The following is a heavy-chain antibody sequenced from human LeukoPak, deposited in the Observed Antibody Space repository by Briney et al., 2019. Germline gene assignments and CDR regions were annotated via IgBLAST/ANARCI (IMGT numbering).Heavy chain of an antibody. CDR3: ARETSQKGADYVDV. V-gene: IGHV4-61*01. Sequence: SETLSLTCTVSGYSITSAYYWSCSRQPPGKGLEYIGYIYYSGSTNYNPSLKSRLTISIDTSKTQFSLKMSSVTAADTAVYYWARETSQKGADYVDVWGKGTMLTISS. CDR1: GYSITSAYY. D-gene: IGHD3-16*01. J-gene: IGHJ6*03. CDR2: IYYSGST.